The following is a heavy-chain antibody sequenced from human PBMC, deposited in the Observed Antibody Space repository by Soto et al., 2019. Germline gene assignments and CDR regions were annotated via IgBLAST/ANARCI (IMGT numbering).Heavy chain of an antibody. CDR1: GFTFSSYG. CDR3: AKDQGTPYYYYYGMDV. D-gene: IGHD3-10*01. Sequence: GGSLRLSCAASGFTFSSYGMHWVRQAPGKGLEWVAVISYDGSNKYYADSVKGRFTISRDNSKNTLYLQMNSLRAEDTAVYYCAKDQGTPYYYYYGMDVWGQGTTVTVSS. V-gene: IGHV3-30*18. CDR2: ISYDGSNK. J-gene: IGHJ6*02.